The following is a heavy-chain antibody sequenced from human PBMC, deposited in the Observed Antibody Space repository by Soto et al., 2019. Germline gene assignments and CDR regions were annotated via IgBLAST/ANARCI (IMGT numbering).Heavy chain of an antibody. J-gene: IGHJ3*01. Sequence: EVQLVESGGGLVQPGRSLRVSCAASGFTFSNYAMNWVRQAPGKGLEWVSYISIGSRSIFYADSVKGRVTISRDDAKNSLFLQMNTLGDEDTAVYYCVRDHRWAFDFWGQGTMVTVSS. CDR3: VRDHRWAFDF. D-gene: IGHD2-15*01. V-gene: IGHV3-48*02. CDR2: ISIGSRSI. CDR1: GFTFSNYA.